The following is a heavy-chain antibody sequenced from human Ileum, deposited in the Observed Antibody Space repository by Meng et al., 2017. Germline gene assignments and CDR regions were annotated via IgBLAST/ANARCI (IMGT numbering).Heavy chain of an antibody. CDR3: ARDILYGDYVFRVRRRNDAFDV. CDR1: GGSISSSHYY. CDR2: ISYSGTT. Sequence: SETLSLTCTVSGGSISSSHYYWGWIRQPPGKGLEWIGSISYSGTTYYNPSLKSRLTISLDTPKNHFSLKLNSVTAADTAVYYCARDILYGDYVFRVRRRNDAFDVWGQGTMVTVSS. V-gene: IGHV4-39*07. J-gene: IGHJ3*01. D-gene: IGHD4-17*01.